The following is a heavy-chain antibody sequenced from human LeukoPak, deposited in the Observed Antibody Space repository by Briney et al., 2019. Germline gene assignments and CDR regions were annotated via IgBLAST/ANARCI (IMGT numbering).Heavy chain of an antibody. D-gene: IGHD5-18*01. CDR2: ISWNSGSI. CDR1: GFTFDDYA. CDR3: AKDILYSYGSGFDY. J-gene: IGHJ4*02. Sequence: GRSLRLSRAASGFTFDDYAMHWVRHAPGKGLEGVSGISWNSGSIGYADFVKGRFTISRDNAKNSLYLQMNSLRAEDTALYYCAKDILYSYGSGFDYWGQGTLVTVSS. V-gene: IGHV3-9*01.